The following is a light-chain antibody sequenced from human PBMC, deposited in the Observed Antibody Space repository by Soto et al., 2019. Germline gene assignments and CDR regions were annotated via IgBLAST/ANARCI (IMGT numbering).Light chain of an antibody. CDR2: DVS. J-gene: IGLJ1*01. Sequence: QSALTQPPSVSGSPGQSDTISCTGTSSDVGSYNRVSWYKQPPGTAPKVMIYDVSYRPSGVPDRFSGSKSGNTASLTISGLQAEDESDYYCSSYTSSSTYVFGTGTKLTVL. V-gene: IGLV2-18*02. CDR1: SSDVGSYNR. CDR3: SSYTSSSTYV.